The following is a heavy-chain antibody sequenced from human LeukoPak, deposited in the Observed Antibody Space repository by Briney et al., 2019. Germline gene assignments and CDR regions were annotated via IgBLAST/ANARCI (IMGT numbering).Heavy chain of an antibody. CDR3: ARRQVGATLDF. J-gene: IGHJ4*02. Sequence: SEALSLTCTVSGGSIGSSSYYWGWIRQPPGKGLEWIGSIYYSGSTSYNPSLKSRVTISEDMSKNQFSLRLRSVTAADTAVYHCARRQVGATLDFWGQGTPVSVSS. D-gene: IGHD1-26*01. V-gene: IGHV4-39*01. CDR2: IYYSGST. CDR1: GGSIGSSSYY.